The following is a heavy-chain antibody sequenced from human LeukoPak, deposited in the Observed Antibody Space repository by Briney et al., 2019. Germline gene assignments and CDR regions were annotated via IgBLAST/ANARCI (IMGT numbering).Heavy chain of an antibody. CDR3: ARSGGAFPFDS. CDR1: GGSISSYY. CDR2: LYYSGST. J-gene: IGHJ4*02. V-gene: IGHV4-59*08. Sequence: SETLSLTCTVSGGSISSYYWNWIRQPPGKGLEWIGYLYYSGSTNYNPSLKSRVTISVDTSKNQFSLKLSFVTVADTAVYYCARSGGAFPFDSWGQGTLVTVSS. D-gene: IGHD3-10*01.